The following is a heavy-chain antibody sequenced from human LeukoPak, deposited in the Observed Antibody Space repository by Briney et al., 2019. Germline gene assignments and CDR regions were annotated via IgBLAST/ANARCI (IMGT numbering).Heavy chain of an antibody. V-gene: IGHV3-48*01. Sequence: GGSLRLSCAASGFTFSSYWMHWVRQAPGKGLEWVSYISSSSSTIYYADSVKGRFTISRDNAKNSLYLQMNSLRAEDTAVYYCARVLFVDPTYWGQGTLVTVSS. J-gene: IGHJ4*02. D-gene: IGHD3/OR15-3a*01. CDR1: GFTFSSYW. CDR3: ARVLFVDPTY. CDR2: ISSSSSTI.